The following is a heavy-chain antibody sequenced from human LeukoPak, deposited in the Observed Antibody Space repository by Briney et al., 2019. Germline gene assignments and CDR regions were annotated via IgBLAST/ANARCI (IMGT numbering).Heavy chain of an antibody. CDR2: IYYRGST. V-gene: IGHV4-31*03. Sequence: SETLSLTCTVSGGSLSSGGYYWSWVRQHPGRGLEWIGYIYYRGSTYYNPSLKSRVTISVDTSKNQFSLKLSSVTAADTAVYYCARSLGRGEAFDIWGQGTMVTVSS. J-gene: IGHJ3*02. CDR1: GGSLSSGGYY. D-gene: IGHD3-10*01. CDR3: ARSLGRGEAFDI.